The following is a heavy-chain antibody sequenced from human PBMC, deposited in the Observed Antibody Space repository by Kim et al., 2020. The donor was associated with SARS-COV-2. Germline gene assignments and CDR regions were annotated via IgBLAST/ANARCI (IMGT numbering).Heavy chain of an antibody. V-gene: IGHV4-61*02. D-gene: IGHD6-19*01. CDR3: ARGKLWVAGTFVGGNNWFDP. Sequence: SETLSLTCTVSGGSISSGSYYWSWIRQPAGKGLEWIGRIYTSGSTNYNPSLKSRVTISVDTSKNQFSLKLSSVTAADTAVYYCARGKLWVAGTFVGGNNWFDPWGQGTLVTLSS. CDR1: GGSISSGSYY. CDR2: IYTSGST. J-gene: IGHJ5*02.